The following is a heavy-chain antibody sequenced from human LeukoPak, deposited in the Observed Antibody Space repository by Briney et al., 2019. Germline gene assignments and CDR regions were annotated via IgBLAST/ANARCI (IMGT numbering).Heavy chain of an antibody. V-gene: IGHV4-34*01. Sequence: SSETLSLTCAVYGGSFSGYYWSWIRQPPGKGLEWIGEINHSGSTNYNPSLKSRVTISVDTSKNQFSLKLSSVTAADTAVYYCARGNYSSGTFDYWGQGTLVTVSS. D-gene: IGHD6-19*01. CDR1: GGSFSGYY. CDR3: ARGNYSSGTFDY. J-gene: IGHJ4*02. CDR2: INHSGST.